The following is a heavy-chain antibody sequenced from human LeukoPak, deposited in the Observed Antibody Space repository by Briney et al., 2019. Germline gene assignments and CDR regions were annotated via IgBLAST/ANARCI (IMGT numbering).Heavy chain of an antibody. Sequence: GGSLRLSCTASGFTFSSYTMTWVRQAPGKGLKWVSTITTGDGNIYYADSVKGRFTVSGDDSKNTLYLQMNSLRAEDTAVYYCAKDGGLWVSAHWGDSWGRGTLVTVSS. V-gene: IGHV3-23*01. D-gene: IGHD7-27*01. J-gene: IGHJ4*02. CDR1: GFTFSSYT. CDR2: ITTGDGNI. CDR3: AKDGGLWVSAHWGDS.